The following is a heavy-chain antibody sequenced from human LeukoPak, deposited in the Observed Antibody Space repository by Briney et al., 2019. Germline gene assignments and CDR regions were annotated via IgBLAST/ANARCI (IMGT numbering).Heavy chain of an antibody. CDR3: ARDPYYDILTGYFDGRDY. J-gene: IGHJ4*02. Sequence: SETLSLTSAVSGYSISSGYYWGWIRQPPGKGLEWIGSIYHSGSTYYNPSLKSRVTISVDTSKNQFSLKLSSVTAADTAVYYCARDPYYDILTGYFDGRDYWGQGTLVTVSS. CDR1: GYSISSGYY. D-gene: IGHD3-9*01. V-gene: IGHV4-38-2*02. CDR2: IYHSGST.